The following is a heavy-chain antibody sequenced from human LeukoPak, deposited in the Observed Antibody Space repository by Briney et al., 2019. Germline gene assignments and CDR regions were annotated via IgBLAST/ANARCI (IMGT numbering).Heavy chain of an antibody. Sequence: PGGSLRLSCAASGFTFSSYEMNWVRQAAGKGLEWVSYISSSGSTIYYADSVKGRFTISRDNAKNSLYLQMNSLRAEDTAVYYCASSTPLTSFDYWGQGTLVTVSS. CDR2: ISSSGSTI. V-gene: IGHV3-48*03. CDR3: ASSTPLTSFDY. J-gene: IGHJ4*02. CDR1: GFTFSSYE. D-gene: IGHD3-10*01.